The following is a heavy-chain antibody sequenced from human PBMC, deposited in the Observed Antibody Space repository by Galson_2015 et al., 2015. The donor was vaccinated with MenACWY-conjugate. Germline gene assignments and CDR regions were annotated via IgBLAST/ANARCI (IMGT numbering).Heavy chain of an antibody. CDR1: GFTFSSYS. CDR3: ARDRWYYDFWSGYPRFYYYYGMDV. CDR2: ISSSSSYI. J-gene: IGHJ6*02. V-gene: IGHV3-21*01. Sequence: SLRLSCAASGFTFSSYSMNWVRQAPGKGLEWVSSISSSSSYIYYADSVKGRFTISRDNAKNSLYLQMNSLRAEDTAVYYCARDRWYYDFWSGYPRFYYYYGMDVWGQGTAVTVSS. D-gene: IGHD3-3*01.